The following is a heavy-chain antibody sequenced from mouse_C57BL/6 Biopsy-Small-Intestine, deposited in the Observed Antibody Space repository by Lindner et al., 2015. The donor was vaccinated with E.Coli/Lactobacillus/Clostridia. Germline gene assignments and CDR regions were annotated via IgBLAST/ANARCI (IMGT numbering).Heavy chain of an antibody. V-gene: IGHV1-64*01. D-gene: IGHD2-4*01. Sequence: SVKVSCKASGYTFTNYAINWVRQAPGQGLEWMGKIIPISGIPDYAQKFLGRVTITADKSTTTVYMELSGLKSEDTGIYYCARDDSEWGQGTLVTVSS. J-gene: IGHJ4*01. CDR3: ARDDSE. CDR2: IIPISGIP. CDR1: GYTFTNYA.